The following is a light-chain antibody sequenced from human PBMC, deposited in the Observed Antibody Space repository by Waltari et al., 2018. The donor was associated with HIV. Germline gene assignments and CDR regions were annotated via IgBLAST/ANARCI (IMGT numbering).Light chain of an antibody. CDR3: SAYTSSSTLAV. CDR2: GVS. Sequence: QSALTQPASVSGSPGQSITISCTGTSSDIGGYDYVSWYQQHPGKAPKHMIYGVSSRPSVVSNRFAGSRSGNTASLTISGLQAEDEADYYCSAYTSSSTLAVFGGGTKLTVL. J-gene: IGLJ2*01. V-gene: IGLV2-14*01. CDR1: SSDIGGYDY.